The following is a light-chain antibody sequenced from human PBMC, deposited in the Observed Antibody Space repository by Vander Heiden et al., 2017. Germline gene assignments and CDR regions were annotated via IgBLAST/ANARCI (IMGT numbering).Light chain of an antibody. CDR1: NSNVGNNY. CDR3: GTWDSSLSAVV. CDR2: DNN. Sequence: QSVFTQPPSVSAAPGPKVTISCSGSNSNVGNNYVSWYQHLPGTAPKLLIYDNNKRPSGIPDRFSGSKSGTSATLGITGLQTGDEADYYCGTWDSSLSAVVFGGGSKLTVL. J-gene: IGLJ2*01. V-gene: IGLV1-51*01.